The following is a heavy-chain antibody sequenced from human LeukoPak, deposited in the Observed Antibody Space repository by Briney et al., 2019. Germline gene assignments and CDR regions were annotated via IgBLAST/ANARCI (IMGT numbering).Heavy chain of an antibody. J-gene: IGHJ4*02. V-gene: IGHV1-2*02. CDR1: GYTFTGHY. CDR2: INPNSGGT. CDR3: ARETEIAAHDY. D-gene: IGHD6-13*01. Sequence: ASVKVSCKASGYTFTGHYMHWVRQAPGRGLEWMGWINPNSGGTNYAQKFQGRVTMTRDTSISTAYMELSRLRSDDTAVYHCARETEIAAHDYWGQGTLVTVSS.